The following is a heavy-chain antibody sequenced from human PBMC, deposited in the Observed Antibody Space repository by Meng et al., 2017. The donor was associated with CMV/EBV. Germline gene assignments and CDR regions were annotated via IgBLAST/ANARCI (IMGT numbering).Heavy chain of an antibody. V-gene: IGHV3-30*02. CDR3: ARAPEDGYNSLDY. D-gene: IGHD5-24*01. Sequence: GESLKISCAASGFTFSSYGMHWVRQAPGKGLEWVAFIRYDGSNKYYADSVKGRFTISRDNSKNTLYLQMNSLRAEDTAVYYCARAPEDGYNSLDYWGQGTLVTVSS. CDR1: GFTFSSYG. J-gene: IGHJ4*02. CDR2: IRYDGSNK.